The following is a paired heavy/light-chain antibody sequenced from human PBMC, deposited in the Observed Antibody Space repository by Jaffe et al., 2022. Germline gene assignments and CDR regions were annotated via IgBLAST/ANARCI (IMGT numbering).Light chain of an antibody. CDR2: DAS. J-gene: IGKJ2*01. CDR3: QQYDNLPQYT. V-gene: IGKV1-33*01. Sequence: DIQMTQSPSSLSASVGDRVTITCQASQDISNYLNWYQQKPGKAPKLLIYDASNLETGVPSRFSGSGSGTDFTFTISSLQPEDIATYYCQQYDNLPQYTFGQGTKLEIK. CDR1: QDISNY.
Heavy chain of an antibody. J-gene: IGHJ6*03. D-gene: IGHD2-15*01. Sequence: EVQLVESGGGLVQPGGSLRLSCAASGFTFSSYSMNWVRQAPGKGLEWVSYISSSSSTIYYADSVKGRFTISRDNAKNSLYLQMNSLRAEDTAVYYCARARTQYCSGGSCYLPHYYMDVWGKGTTVTVSS. CDR3: ARARTQYCSGGSCYLPHYYMDV. CDR2: ISSSSSTI. CDR1: GFTFSSYS. V-gene: IGHV3-48*01.